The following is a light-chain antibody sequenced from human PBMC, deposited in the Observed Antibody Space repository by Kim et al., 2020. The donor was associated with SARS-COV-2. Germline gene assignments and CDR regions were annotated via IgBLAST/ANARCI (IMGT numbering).Light chain of an antibody. CDR2: SNN. CDR3: AAWDDSLRV. Sequence: ELTQPPSASGTPGQRVTISCSGSSSNIGSNTVNWYQQLPGTAPKLLIYSNNQRPSVVPDRFSGSKSGTSASLAISGLQSEDEADYYCAAWDDSLRVFGTGTKVTVL. V-gene: IGLV1-44*01. J-gene: IGLJ1*01. CDR1: SSNIGSNT.